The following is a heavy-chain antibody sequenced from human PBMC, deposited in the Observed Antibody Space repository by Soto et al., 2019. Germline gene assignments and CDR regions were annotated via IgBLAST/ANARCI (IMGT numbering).Heavy chain of an antibody. D-gene: IGHD3-22*01. CDR1: GFSFSRDE. CDR3: ARQIYDSDTGPNFQYYFDS. Sequence: GGSLRLSCEASGFSFSRDEMNWVRQAPGKGLEWIAYIQNHGSPTHYADSVRGHVTISVTKSITTVFLQWSSLRASDTAMYYCARQIYDSDTGPNFQYYFDSWGQGTPVTVSS. CDR2: IQNHGSPT. V-gene: IGHV3-48*03. J-gene: IGHJ4*02.